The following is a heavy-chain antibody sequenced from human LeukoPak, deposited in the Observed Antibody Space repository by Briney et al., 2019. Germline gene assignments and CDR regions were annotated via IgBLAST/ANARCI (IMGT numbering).Heavy chain of an antibody. CDR2: ISSYSKYI. V-gene: IGHV3-21*01. CDR1: GFTFSTYS. CDR3: ARSRTTVTKDALDY. J-gene: IGHJ4*02. D-gene: IGHD4-17*01. Sequence: GGSLRLSCAASGFTFSTYSMNWVRQAPGKGLEWVSSISSYSKYINYADSVKGRFTISRDNAKNSLYLQMNSLRAEDTAVYYCARSRTTVTKDALDYWGQGTLVTVSS.